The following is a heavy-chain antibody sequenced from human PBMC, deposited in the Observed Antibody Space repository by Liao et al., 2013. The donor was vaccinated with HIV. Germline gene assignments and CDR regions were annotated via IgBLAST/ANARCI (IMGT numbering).Heavy chain of an antibody. CDR1: GGSFSYSY. Sequence: QVQLQESGPGLVKPSETLSLTCTVSGGSFSYSYWSWIRQPAGKGLEWIGRIYANGDTNYNPSVKSRVTMSVDTSKNQFSLNLNSVTAADTAVYYCARGHDFWNEAYFYYMDVWGKGTTVIVS. D-gene: IGHD3-3*01. J-gene: IGHJ6*03. V-gene: IGHV4-4*07. CDR2: IYANGDT. CDR3: ARGHDFWNEAYFYYMDV.